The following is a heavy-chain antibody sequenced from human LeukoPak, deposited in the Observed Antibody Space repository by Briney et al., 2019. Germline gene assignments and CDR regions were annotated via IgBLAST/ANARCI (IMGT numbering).Heavy chain of an antibody. CDR1: GFTFNIYG. Sequence: GGSLRLSCAASGFTFNIYGMSWVRQAPGKGLEWVSAISGSGGSTYYADSVKGRFTISRDNSKNTLYLQMNSLRAEDTAVYYCAKDLRAAANWFDPWGQGTLVTVSS. CDR2: ISGSGGST. V-gene: IGHV3-23*01. CDR3: AKDLRAAANWFDP. D-gene: IGHD6-13*01. J-gene: IGHJ5*02.